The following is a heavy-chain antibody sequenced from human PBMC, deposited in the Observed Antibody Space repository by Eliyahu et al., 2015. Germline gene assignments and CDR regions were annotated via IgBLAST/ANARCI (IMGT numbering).Heavy chain of an antibody. V-gene: IGHV4-59*01. CDR1: GGSMSDYY. CDR3: ARSGFYDFDY. J-gene: IGHJ4*02. CDR2: IYYTRTT. Sequence: QVQLQESGPGLVKPSETLSLTCTVSGGSMSDYYWNWIRQTPGKGLEWIGYIYYTRTTNYNPSLKSRVTISLDTSKNQFFLNLRSVTAADTAVYYCARSGFYDFDYWGQG. D-gene: IGHD5/OR15-5a*01.